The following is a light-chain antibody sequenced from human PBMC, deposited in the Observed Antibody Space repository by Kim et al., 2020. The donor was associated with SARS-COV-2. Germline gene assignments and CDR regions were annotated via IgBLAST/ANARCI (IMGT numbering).Light chain of an antibody. Sequence: SPGKRATISCRASQSVSGSYLAWYQQKPGQAPRLLIYGASSRATGIPDRFSGSGSGTDFTLTISRLEPEDFAVYYCQQYGSSAITFGQGTRLEIK. J-gene: IGKJ5*01. V-gene: IGKV3-20*01. CDR1: QSVSGSY. CDR2: GAS. CDR3: QQYGSSAIT.